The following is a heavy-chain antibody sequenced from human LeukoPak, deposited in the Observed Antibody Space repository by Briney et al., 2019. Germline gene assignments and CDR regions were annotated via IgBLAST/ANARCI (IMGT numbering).Heavy chain of an antibody. J-gene: IGHJ4*02. V-gene: IGHV3-30-3*01. CDR3: ARAMVRGVPFDY. Sequence: GGSLRLSCAASGFTFSSYAMHWVRQAPGKGLEWVAVISNDGNTKYYTGSVRGRFTISRDNSKNTLYLQINSLRLDDTAVYYCARAMVRGVPFDYWGQGTLVTVSS. CDR2: ISNDGNTK. D-gene: IGHD3-10*01. CDR1: GFTFSSYA.